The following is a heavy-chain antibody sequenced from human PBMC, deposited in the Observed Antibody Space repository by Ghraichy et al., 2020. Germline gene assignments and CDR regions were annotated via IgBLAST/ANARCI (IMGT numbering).Heavy chain of an antibody. J-gene: IGHJ6*02. CDR3: ARSPLGYLGSGWSVAYYGMDA. Sequence: GESLNISCAASGFTFSSHDLHWVRQVPGKGLEWVSGIGTAGDTYYLGSVNGRFTISRENAWNSLYLQMNSLRAGDTAVYYCARSPLGYLGSGWSVAYYGMDAWGQGTTVTVSS. CDR1: GFTFSSHD. CDR2: IGTAGDT. V-gene: IGHV3-13*01. D-gene: IGHD6-19*01.